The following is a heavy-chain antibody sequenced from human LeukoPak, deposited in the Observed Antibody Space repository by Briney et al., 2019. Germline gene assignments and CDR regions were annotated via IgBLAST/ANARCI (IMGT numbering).Heavy chain of an antibody. CDR2: INGDGSSA. D-gene: IGHD2-15*01. J-gene: IGHJ4*02. CDR3: AKALSHCSGGSCYSAVDY. CDR1: GFNLSDYW. V-gene: IGHV3-74*03. Sequence: PGGSLRLSCAASGFNLSDYWMHWVRQVPGKGLVWVSRINGDGSSAKYADSVKGRFTISRDNSKNTLYLQMNSLRAEDTAVYYCAKALSHCSGGSCYSAVDYWGQGTLVTVSS.